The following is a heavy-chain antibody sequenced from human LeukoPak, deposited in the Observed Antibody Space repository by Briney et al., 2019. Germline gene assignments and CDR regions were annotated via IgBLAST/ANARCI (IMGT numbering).Heavy chain of an antibody. V-gene: IGHV3-21*01. D-gene: IGHD2-15*01. CDR2: ISSSSSYI. CDR1: GFTFSSYS. CDR3: ARERYCSGGSCYYYYGMDV. Sequence: GGPLRLSCAASGFTFSSYSMNWVRQAPGKGLEWVSSISSSSSYIYYADSVKGRFTISRDNAKNSLYLQMNSLRAEDTAVYYCARERYCSGGSCYYYYGMDVWGQGTTVTVSS. J-gene: IGHJ6*02.